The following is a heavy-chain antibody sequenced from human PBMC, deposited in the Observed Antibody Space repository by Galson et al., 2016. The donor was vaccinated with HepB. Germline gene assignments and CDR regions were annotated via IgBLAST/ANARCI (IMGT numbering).Heavy chain of an antibody. D-gene: IGHD3-16*01. CDR1: GYTFKTYA. J-gene: IGHJ4*02. V-gene: IGHV1-3*01. CDR3: AREGYYDESGYPTGLDY. CDR2: INAGNGIT. Sequence: SVKVSCKASGYTFKTYAFHWVRQAPGQGLECMGWINAGNGITKSSQNFQGRVTITRDTTASTVYMELSSLRPDDPAVYYCAREGYYDESGYPTGLDYWGQGTLVTVSS.